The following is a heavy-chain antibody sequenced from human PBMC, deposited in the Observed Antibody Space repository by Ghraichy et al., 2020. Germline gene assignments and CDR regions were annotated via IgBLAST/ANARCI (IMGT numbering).Heavy chain of an antibody. CDR1: GGSISSYY. V-gene: IGHV4-59*01. CDR2: IYYSGST. D-gene: IGHD4-17*01. J-gene: IGHJ4*02. CDR3: ARDYGDYLDY. Sequence: SQTLSLTCTVSGGSISSYYWSWIRQPPGKGLEWIGYIYYSGSTNYNPSLKSRVTISVDTSKNQFSLKLSSVTAADTAVYYCARDYGDYLDYCGQGTLVTVSS.